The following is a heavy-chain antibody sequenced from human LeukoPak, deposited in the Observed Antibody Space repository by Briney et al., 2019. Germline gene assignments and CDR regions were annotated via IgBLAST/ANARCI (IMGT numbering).Heavy chain of an antibody. V-gene: IGHV4-39*01. J-gene: IGHJ5*02. CDR1: GGSVSSISYY. CDR2: IYYSGST. D-gene: IGHD4-17*01. Sequence: SETLSLTCTVSGGSVSSISYYWGWIRQPPGKGLEWIGSIYYSGSTYYNPSLKSRVTISVDTSKNQFSLKLSSVTAADTAVYYCARHQRATVTTGWFDPWGQGTLVTVSS. CDR3: ARHQRATVTTGWFDP.